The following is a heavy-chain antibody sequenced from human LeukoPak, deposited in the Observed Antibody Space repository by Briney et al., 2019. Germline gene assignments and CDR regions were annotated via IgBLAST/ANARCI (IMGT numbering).Heavy chain of an antibody. Sequence: SETLSLTCTVSGGSIRNYYWSWVRQPPGKGLEWIGEIYHRGTTNYNPSLRSRVSISLDKSKNQFSLKVRSVTAADTAVYYCARGVGASPHFDYWGQGTLVAVSS. CDR3: ARGVGASPHFDY. J-gene: IGHJ4*02. CDR1: GGSIRNYY. CDR2: IYHRGTT. V-gene: IGHV4-59*12. D-gene: IGHD1-26*01.